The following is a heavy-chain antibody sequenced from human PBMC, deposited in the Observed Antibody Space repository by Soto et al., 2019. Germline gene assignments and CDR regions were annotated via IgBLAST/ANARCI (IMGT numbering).Heavy chain of an antibody. CDR1: GYTFSNFW. Sequence: GESLQISCQCSGYTFSNFWIGWVRQLPGKGLEWMGIIYPGDHETRYSPSFHGKVTISADKSFNTAYLQWNSLEASDTAFYFCARSPRSSPYFDYWGQGALVTVSS. J-gene: IGHJ4*02. CDR2: IYPGDHET. V-gene: IGHV5-51*01. CDR3: ARSPRSSPYFDY. D-gene: IGHD6-13*01.